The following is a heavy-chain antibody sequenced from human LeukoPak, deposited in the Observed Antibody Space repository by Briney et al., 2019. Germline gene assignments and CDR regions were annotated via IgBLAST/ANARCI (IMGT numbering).Heavy chain of an antibody. CDR1: GFTVSSNY. V-gene: IGHV3-48*01. J-gene: IGHJ4*02. D-gene: IGHD3-3*01. CDR2: ISSSSSTI. CDR3: ARGGGLGDFWSGYWHY. Sequence: GGSLRLSRAASGFTVSSNYMSWVRRAPGKGLEWVSYISSSSSTIYYADSVKGRFTISRDNAKNSLYLQMNSLRAEDTAVYYCARGGGLGDFWSGYWHYWGQGTLVTVSS.